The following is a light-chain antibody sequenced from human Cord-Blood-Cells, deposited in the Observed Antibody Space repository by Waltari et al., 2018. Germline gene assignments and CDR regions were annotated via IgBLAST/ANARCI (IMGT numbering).Light chain of an antibody. CDR3: QQYGSSPFT. CDR2: GAS. V-gene: IGKV3-20*01. CDR1: QSVSSSY. Sequence: EIVLTQSPGTLSLSPGDRATRSCRASQSVSSSYLAWYQQKPGQAPRLLIYGASSRATGIPDRFSGSGSGTDFTLTISRLEPEDFAVYYCQQYGSSPFTFGPGTKVDIK. J-gene: IGKJ3*01.